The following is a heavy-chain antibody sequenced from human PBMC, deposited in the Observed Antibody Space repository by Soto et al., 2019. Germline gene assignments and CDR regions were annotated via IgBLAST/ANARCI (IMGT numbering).Heavy chain of an antibody. V-gene: IGHV4-38-2*01. D-gene: IGHD3-10*01. Sequence: PSETLSLTCAVSGYSISSGYYWGWLRHPPGKGLEWIGSIYHGGSTYYNPSLNSRATLSIDMTNNHVSRLLNSGTAPGTAVYYCARVGPWVPYYYHSRPYTFESWFDPCGEGTGVTVSS. CDR3: ARVGPWVPYYYHSRPYTFESWFDP. J-gene: IGHJ5*02. CDR1: GYSISSGYY. CDR2: IYHGGST.